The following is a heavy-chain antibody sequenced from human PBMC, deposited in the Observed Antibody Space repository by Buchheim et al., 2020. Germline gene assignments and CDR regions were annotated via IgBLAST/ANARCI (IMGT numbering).Heavy chain of an antibody. Sequence: QVQLVESGGGVVQPGRSLRLSCAASGFTFSSYAMHWVRQAPGKGLEWVAVISYDGSNKYYADSVKGRFTISRDNSKNTLYLQMNSLRAEDTAVYYCARGDCSSTSCSYYYYGMDVWGQGT. D-gene: IGHD2-2*01. J-gene: IGHJ6*02. V-gene: IGHV3-30*04. CDR3: ARGDCSSTSCSYYYYGMDV. CDR2: ISYDGSNK. CDR1: GFTFSSYA.